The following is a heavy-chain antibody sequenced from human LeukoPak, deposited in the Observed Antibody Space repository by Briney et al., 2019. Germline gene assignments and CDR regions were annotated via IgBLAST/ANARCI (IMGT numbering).Heavy chain of an antibody. CDR1: GGSISSGGYY. CDR2: IYYSGST. J-gene: IGHJ6*02. V-gene: IGHV4-31*03. D-gene: IGHD4-17*01. CDR3: ARGMVTTYYYYYGMDV. Sequence: SETLSLTCTVSGGSISSGGYYWSWIRQHPGKGLEWIGYIYYSGSTYYNPSLKSRVTISVDTSMNQFSLKLSSVTAADTAVYYCARGMVTTYYYYYGMDVWGQGTTVTVSS.